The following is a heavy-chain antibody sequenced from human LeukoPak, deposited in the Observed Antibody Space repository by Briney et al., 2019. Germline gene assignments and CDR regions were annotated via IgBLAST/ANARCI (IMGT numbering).Heavy chain of an antibody. CDR1: GYTFTSYG. CDR3: AGDGAEVTTSFDWFDP. J-gene: IGHJ5*02. CDR2: ISAYNGNT. V-gene: IGHV1-18*01. D-gene: IGHD4-11*01. Sequence: ASVKVSCKASGYTFTSYGISWVRQAPGQGLEWMGWISAYNGNTNYAQKLQGRVTMTTDTSTSTAYMELRSLRSDDTAVYYCAGDGAEVTTSFDWFDPWGQGTLVTVSS.